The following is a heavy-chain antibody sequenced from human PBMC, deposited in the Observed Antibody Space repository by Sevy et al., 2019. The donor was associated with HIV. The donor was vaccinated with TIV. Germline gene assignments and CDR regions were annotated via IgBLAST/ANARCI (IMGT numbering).Heavy chain of an antibody. D-gene: IGHD6-13*01. CDR3: ARDIAAAGTSDAFDI. V-gene: IGHV5-51*01. J-gene: IGHJ3*02. CDR1: GYSFTSYW. Sequence: GESLKISCKGSGYSFTSYWIGWVRQMPGKGLEWMGMIYPGDSDTRYSPSFQGQVTISADKSISTAYLQWSSLKASDTAMYYCARDIAAAGTSDAFDIWGQGTMVTVSS. CDR2: IYPGDSDT.